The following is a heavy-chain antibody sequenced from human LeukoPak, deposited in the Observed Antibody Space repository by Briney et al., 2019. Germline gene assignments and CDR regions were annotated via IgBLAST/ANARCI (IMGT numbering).Heavy chain of an antibody. CDR2: MNPNSGNT. V-gene: IGHV1-8*01. J-gene: IGHJ3*02. Sequence: GASVTVSFKASGYTFTRYDINWVRQAAGQGLEGMGWMNPNSGNTGYAQKFQGRVTMTRNTSISTAYMELSSLRSEDTAVYYCARTGEDHMVDLISDAFDIWGQGTMVTVSS. CDR1: GYTFTRYD. CDR3: ARTGEDHMVDLISDAFDI. D-gene: IGHD3-16*01.